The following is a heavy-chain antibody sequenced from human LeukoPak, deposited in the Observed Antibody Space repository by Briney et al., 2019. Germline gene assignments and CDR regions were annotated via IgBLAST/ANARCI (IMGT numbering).Heavy chain of an antibody. CDR1: GYTFTSYG. CDR2: ISASNGNT. Sequence: ASVKVSCKASGYTFTSYGISWVRQAPGQGLEWMGWISASNGNTNYAQKLQGRVTMTTDTSTSTAYMELRSLRSDDTAVYYCARVAYPYYYDSSGYYEGGIFDYWGQGTLVTVSS. CDR3: ARVAYPYYYDSSGYYEGGIFDY. J-gene: IGHJ4*02. V-gene: IGHV1-18*01. D-gene: IGHD3-22*01.